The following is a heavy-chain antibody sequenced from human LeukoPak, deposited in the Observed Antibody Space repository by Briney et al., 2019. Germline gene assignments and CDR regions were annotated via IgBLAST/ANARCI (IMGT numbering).Heavy chain of an antibody. Sequence: SQTLSLTCTVSGGSISSGSYYWSWIRQPAGKGLEWIGRIYTSGSTNYNPSLKSRVTISVDTSKNQFSLKLSSVTAADTAVYYCARATWGYYDSSGYYPAYYYYMDVWGKGTTVTVSS. CDR3: ARATWGYYDSSGYYPAYYYYMDV. CDR2: IYTSGST. CDR1: GGSISSGSYY. D-gene: IGHD3-22*01. V-gene: IGHV4-61*02. J-gene: IGHJ6*03.